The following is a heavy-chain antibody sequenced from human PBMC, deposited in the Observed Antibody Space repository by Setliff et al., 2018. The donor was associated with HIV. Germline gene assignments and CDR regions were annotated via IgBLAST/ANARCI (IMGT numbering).Heavy chain of an antibody. Sequence: SETLSLTCTVSGDSISSGSHYWSWIRQPAGKGLEWIGYIYHSGSTYYNPSLKSRVTISVDTSKNQFSLKLSSVTAADTAVYYCARVVCSGGSCYWVDPWGQGTLVTVSS. CDR2: IYHSGST. D-gene: IGHD2-15*01. CDR1: GDSISSGSHY. V-gene: IGHV4-61*10. CDR3: ARVVCSGGSCYWVDP. J-gene: IGHJ5*02.